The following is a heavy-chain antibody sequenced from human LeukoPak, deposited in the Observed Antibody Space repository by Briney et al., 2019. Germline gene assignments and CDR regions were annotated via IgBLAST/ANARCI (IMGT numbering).Heavy chain of an antibody. D-gene: IGHD2-15*01. CDR2: ISHTGSLI. V-gene: IGHV3-48*03. Sequence: GGSLRLSCAASGFTSTPSELNWVRQAPGKGLEWISYISHTGSLIYYADSVKGRFTISRDNANNFLYLRMNSLRVEDTGIYYCSSYCSEGTCYGYFHHWGQGTLVSVSS. CDR1: GFTSTPSE. CDR3: SSYCSEGTCYGYFHH. J-gene: IGHJ1*01.